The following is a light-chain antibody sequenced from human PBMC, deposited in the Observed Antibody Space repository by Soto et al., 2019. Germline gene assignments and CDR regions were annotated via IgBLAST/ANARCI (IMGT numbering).Light chain of an antibody. V-gene: IGKV1-39*01. CDR1: QSISNY. CDR3: QQSYSSPAA. Sequence: DIQITQSPSSLSASVEDRVIITCRASQSISNYLNWYQQKPGKAPKLLIFAASSLQSGVPSRFSGSRSGTEFTLTISSLQPEDFATYYCQQSYSSPAAFGQGTKVDI. J-gene: IGKJ1*01. CDR2: AAS.